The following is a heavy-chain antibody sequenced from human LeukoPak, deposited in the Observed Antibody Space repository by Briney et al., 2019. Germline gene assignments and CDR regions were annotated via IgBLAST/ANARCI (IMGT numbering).Heavy chain of an antibody. Sequence: GGSLRLSCAASGFTFSNYRMTWVRQAPGKGLEWVASIKQDGCEKYYVYSVKGRFTISRYNAMNAYYLQMISLRAEDTAVYYCARDKSAGADTGSSFYYWGQGALVTVSS. D-gene: IGHD3-10*01. CDR3: ARDKSAGADTGSSFYY. V-gene: IGHV3-7*03. J-gene: IGHJ4*02. CDR1: GFTFSNYR. CDR2: IKQDGCEK.